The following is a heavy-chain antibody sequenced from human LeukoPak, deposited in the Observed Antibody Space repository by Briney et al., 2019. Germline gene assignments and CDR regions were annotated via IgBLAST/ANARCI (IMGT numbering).Heavy chain of an antibody. CDR2: XNXSXXX. CDR3: ARGRVVGYCSSTSCPKRYGMDV. V-gene: IGHV4-34*01. CDR1: X. Sequence: XXXWXRXXXXXXXXXXXXXNXSXXXNYNPSLKSRVTISVDTSKNQFSLKLSSVTAADTAVYYCARGRVVGYCSSTSCPKRYGMDVWGQGTTVTVSS. D-gene: IGHD2-2*01. J-gene: IGHJ6*02.